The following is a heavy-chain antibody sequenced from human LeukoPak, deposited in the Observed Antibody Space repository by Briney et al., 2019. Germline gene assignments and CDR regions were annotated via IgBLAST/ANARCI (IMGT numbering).Heavy chain of an antibody. CDR3: ARPTWTNYMDV. D-gene: IGHD3/OR15-3a*01. CDR1: GFTFSSSE. J-gene: IGHJ6*03. Sequence: PGGSLRLSCAASGFTFSSSEMNWVRQAPGKGLEWVSYISRSGSTIFYADSVKGRFTISRDNAKNSVSLQMNSLRAEDTAVYFCARPTWTNYMDVWGKGTAVTISS. CDR2: ISRSGSTI. V-gene: IGHV3-48*03.